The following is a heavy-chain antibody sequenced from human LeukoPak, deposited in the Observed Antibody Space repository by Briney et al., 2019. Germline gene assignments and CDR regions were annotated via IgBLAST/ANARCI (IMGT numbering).Heavy chain of an antibody. CDR1: GGSISTDLYY. Sequence: PSETLSLTCTVSGGSISTDLYYWTWIRQPAGRGLEYIGRVYTYGTTTYSPALKTRVTMSADTSQNQFSLNLHSVTAADTAVYYCARSYIGRDGYLYFDSWGRGLLVTVSS. CDR3: ARSYIGRDGYLYFDS. V-gene: IGHV4-61*02. J-gene: IGHJ4*02. CDR2: VYTYGTT. D-gene: IGHD5-24*01.